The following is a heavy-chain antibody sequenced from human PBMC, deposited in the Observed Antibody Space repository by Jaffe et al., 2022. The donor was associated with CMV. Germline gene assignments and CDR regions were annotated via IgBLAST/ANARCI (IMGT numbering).Heavy chain of an antibody. CDR2: IYYSGST. D-gene: IGHD4-17*01. Sequence: QVQLQESGPGLVKPSETLSLTCTVSGGSISSYYWSWIRQPPGKGLEWIGYIYYSGSTNYNPSLKSRVTISVDTSKNQFSLKLSSVTAADTAVYYCARESHDYGDYEWGAWFDPWGQGTLVTVSS. CDR3: ARESHDYGDYEWGAWFDP. CDR1: GGSISSYY. V-gene: IGHV4-59*01. J-gene: IGHJ5*02.